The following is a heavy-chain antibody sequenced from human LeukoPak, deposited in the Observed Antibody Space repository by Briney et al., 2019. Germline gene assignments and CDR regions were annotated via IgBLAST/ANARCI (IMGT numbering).Heavy chain of an antibody. V-gene: IGHV3-23*01. CDR1: GFTFRDDA. J-gene: IGHJ6*03. CDR2: ITADGGIT. CDR3: ARVWIGDYMAV. D-gene: IGHD3-3*01. Sequence: PGGSLRLSRAVSGFTFRDDAMNCGREAPGEGLGWGSAITADGGITHYTMSVKGRFVISRDTPKNTLYLQMNHLRAEDTAVYFCARVWIGDYMAVWGEGTTVTVSS.